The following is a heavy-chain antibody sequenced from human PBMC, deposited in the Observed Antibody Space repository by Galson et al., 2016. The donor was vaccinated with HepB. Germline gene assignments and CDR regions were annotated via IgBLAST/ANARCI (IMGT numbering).Heavy chain of an antibody. J-gene: IGHJ4*02. V-gene: IGHV4-31*03. CDR3: ARGRMVQGGNVVY. D-gene: IGHD3-10*01. CDR1: GVSIRSGGFY. CDR2: IYYSGNT. Sequence: TLSLTCSVSGVSIRSGGFYWSWIRQHPEKGLEWIGYIYYSGNTYYNPSLKSRLTISVDTSTDQFSLNLTSLTAADAAVYDCARGRMVQGGNVVYWGQGTLVTVSS.